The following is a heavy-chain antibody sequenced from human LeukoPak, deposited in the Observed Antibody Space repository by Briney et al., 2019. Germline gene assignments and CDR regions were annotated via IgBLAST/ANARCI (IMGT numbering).Heavy chain of an antibody. CDR2: IHYSGST. J-gene: IGHJ4*02. CDR1: GGSISSYY. V-gene: IGHV4-59*01. D-gene: IGHD6-13*01. Sequence: SETLSLTCTVSGGSISSYYWSWIRQPPGKGLEWIGYIHYSGSTNYNPSLKSRVTISVDTSKNQFSLKLSSVTAADTAVYYCARDNVVAAAGFDYWGQGTLVTVSS. CDR3: ARDNVVAAAGFDY.